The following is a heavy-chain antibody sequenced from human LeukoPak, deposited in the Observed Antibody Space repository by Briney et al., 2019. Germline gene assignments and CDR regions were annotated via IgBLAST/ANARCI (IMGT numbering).Heavy chain of an antibody. Sequence: ASVKVSCTASGYTFTSYDINWVRQATGQGLEWMGWMNSNSSNTGYAQRFQGRVTMTRNTSISTAYMELSSLRSEDTAVYYCARANYYDSSGYYVVYWGQGTLVTVSS. D-gene: IGHD3-22*01. J-gene: IGHJ4*02. CDR1: GYTFTSYD. CDR2: MNSNSSNT. V-gene: IGHV1-8*01. CDR3: ARANYYDSSGYYVVY.